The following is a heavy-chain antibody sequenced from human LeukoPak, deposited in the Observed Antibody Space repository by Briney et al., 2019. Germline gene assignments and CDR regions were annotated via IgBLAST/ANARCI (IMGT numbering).Heavy chain of an antibody. Sequence: ASVKVSCKASGYTFTSYYMHWVRQAPGQGLEWMGIINPSGGSTSYAQKFQGRVTMTRDTSTSTVYMELSSLRSEDTAVYHCARDDAGYYGSGSYYIQYWGQGTLVTVSS. D-gene: IGHD3-10*01. CDR3: ARDDAGYYGSGSYYIQY. CDR2: INPSGGST. CDR1: GYTFTSYY. J-gene: IGHJ4*02. V-gene: IGHV1-46*01.